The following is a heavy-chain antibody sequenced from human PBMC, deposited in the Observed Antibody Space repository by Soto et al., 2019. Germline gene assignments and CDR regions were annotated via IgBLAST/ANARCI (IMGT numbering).Heavy chain of an antibody. J-gene: IGHJ4*02. V-gene: IGHV3-66*01. D-gene: IGHD4-17*01. CDR2: IYSGGST. CDR3: ATVLDF. Sequence: PGESLKISCAASGFTFSTYSMNWVRQAPGKGLEWLSVIYSGGSTYYADSVKGRFTISRDNSKNTVYLQMNSLRAEDTAVYFCATVLDFWGQGALVTVSS. CDR1: GFTFSTYS.